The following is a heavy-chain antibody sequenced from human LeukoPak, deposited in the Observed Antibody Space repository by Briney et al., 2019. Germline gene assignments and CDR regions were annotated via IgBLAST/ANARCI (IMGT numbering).Heavy chain of an antibody. Sequence: GGSLRLSCAASGFTFDDYGMSWVRHAPGKGLEGVSGINWNGGSTGYADSVKGRFTISRDNAKNSLYLQMNSLRAEDTAVYYCARARRVVAATPKQPFDYWGQGTLVTVSS. CDR2: INWNGGST. CDR3: ARARRVVAATPKQPFDY. J-gene: IGHJ4*02. D-gene: IGHD2-15*01. CDR1: GFTFDDYG. V-gene: IGHV3-20*04.